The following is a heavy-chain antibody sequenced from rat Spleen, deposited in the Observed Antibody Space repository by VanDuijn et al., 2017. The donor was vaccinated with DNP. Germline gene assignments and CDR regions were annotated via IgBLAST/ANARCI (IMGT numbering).Heavy chain of an antibody. V-gene: IGHV2-19*01. Sequence: QVQLKESGPGLVRPSQTLSLTCTVSGFSLTDYSVHWVRQPPGKGLEWMGRIRSGGSTDYNSALKSRLSISRDTSKSQVFLKMNSVQTEDTAMYFCARWDYDGWFAYWGQGTLVTVSS. CDR3: ARWDYDGWFAY. CDR2: IRSGGST. CDR1: GFSLTDYS. D-gene: IGHD1-12*02. J-gene: IGHJ3*01.